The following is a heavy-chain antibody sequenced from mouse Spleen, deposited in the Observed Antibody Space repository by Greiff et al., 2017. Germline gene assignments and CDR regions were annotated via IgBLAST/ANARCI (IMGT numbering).Heavy chain of an antibody. CDR3: AREGSTVVATGAMDY. Sequence: EVKLVESGGGLVQPGGSLRLSCATSGFTFTDYYMSWVRQPPGKALEWLGFIRNKANGYTTEYSASVKGRFTISRDNSQSILYLQMNTLRAEDSATYYCAREGSTVVATGAMDYWGQGTSVTVSS. J-gene: IGHJ4*01. CDR2: IRNKANGYTT. D-gene: IGHD1-1*01. V-gene: IGHV7-3*02. CDR1: GFTFTDYY.